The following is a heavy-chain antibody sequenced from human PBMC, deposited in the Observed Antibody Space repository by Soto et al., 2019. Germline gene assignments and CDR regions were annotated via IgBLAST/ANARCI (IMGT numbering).Heavy chain of an antibody. Sequence: ASVKVSCKASGYTFTSYGISWVRQAPGQGLEWMGWISAYNGNTKYAQKLQGRVTMTRDTSTSTVYMELSSLRSEDTAVYYCGWAYCYDSSGYYPIDYWGQGTLVTVSS. CDR1: GYTFTSYG. J-gene: IGHJ4*02. V-gene: IGHV1-18*01. CDR3: GWAYCYDSSGYYPIDY. D-gene: IGHD3-22*01. CDR2: ISAYNGNT.